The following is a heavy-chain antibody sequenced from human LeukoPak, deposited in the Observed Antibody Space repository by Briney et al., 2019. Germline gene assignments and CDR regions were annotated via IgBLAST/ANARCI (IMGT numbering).Heavy chain of an antibody. CDR1: GGSISSYY. CDR3: ARDRGDYVGFSTSYWYFDL. J-gene: IGHJ2*01. Sequence: PSETLSLTCTVSGGSISSYYWSWIRQSPGKGLEWIGYIYYSGSTNYNPSLKSRVTISVDTSKNQFSLKLSSVTAADTAVYYCARDRGDYVGFSTSYWYFDLWGRGTLVTVSS. V-gene: IGHV4-59*01. D-gene: IGHD4-17*01. CDR2: IYYSGST.